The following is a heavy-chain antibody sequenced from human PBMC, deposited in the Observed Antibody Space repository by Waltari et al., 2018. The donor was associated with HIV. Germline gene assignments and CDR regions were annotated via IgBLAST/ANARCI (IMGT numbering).Heavy chain of an antibody. D-gene: IGHD3-22*01. CDR3: ARAWGDSSGYFSDY. CDR1: GASIRSTH. Sequence: QLQLQESGPGLVKPPAHLSIPCTVPGASIRSTHWSSIRQLPGKGLAWIEYIYYSGSTNYNPSLKSRVTISVDTSKNQFSLNLSSVTAADTAVYYCARAWGDSSGYFSDYWGQGTLVTVSS. J-gene: IGHJ4*02. CDR2: IYYSGST. V-gene: IGHV4-59*01.